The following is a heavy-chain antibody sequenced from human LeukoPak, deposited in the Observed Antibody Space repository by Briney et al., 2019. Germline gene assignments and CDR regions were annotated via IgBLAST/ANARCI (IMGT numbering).Heavy chain of an antibody. J-gene: IGHJ5*02. Sequence: GGSLRLSCAASGFTFSNYRMILVREAPGKGLEWVANIKQDGSEKHYVDSVKGRFTISRDNAKNSLYLQMNSLRAEDTAVYYCARERLYSSGWYAGFDPWGQGTLVTVSS. CDR2: IKQDGSEK. V-gene: IGHV3-7*01. D-gene: IGHD6-19*01. CDR3: ARERLYSSGWYAGFDP. CDR1: GFTFSNYR.